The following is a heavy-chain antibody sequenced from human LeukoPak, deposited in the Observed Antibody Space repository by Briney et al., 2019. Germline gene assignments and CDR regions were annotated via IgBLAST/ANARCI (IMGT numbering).Heavy chain of an antibody. V-gene: IGHV3-21*01. CDR3: ARMITFGGVIVPAPFDY. Sequence: GGSLRLSCAASGFTFSDYAMTWVRQAPGKGLEWVSSISSSSSYIYYADSVKGRFTISRDNAKNSLYLQMNSLRAEDTAVYYCARMITFGGVIVPAPFDYWGQGTLVTVSS. CDR2: ISSSSSYI. D-gene: IGHD3-16*02. J-gene: IGHJ4*02. CDR1: GFTFSDYA.